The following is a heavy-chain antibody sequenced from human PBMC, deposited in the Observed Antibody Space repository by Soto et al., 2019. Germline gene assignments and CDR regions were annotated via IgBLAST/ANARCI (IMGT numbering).Heavy chain of an antibody. CDR1: GYSFTSYW. D-gene: IGHD6-13*01. Sequence: GESLKISCKGSGYSFTSYWIGWVRQMPGKGLEWMGIIYPGDSDTRYSPSFQGQVTISADKSISTAYLQWSSLKASDTAMYYCARIRLYSSSWHKDWFDPWGQGTLVTVSS. CDR3: ARIRLYSSSWHKDWFDP. V-gene: IGHV5-51*01. J-gene: IGHJ5*02. CDR2: IYPGDSDT.